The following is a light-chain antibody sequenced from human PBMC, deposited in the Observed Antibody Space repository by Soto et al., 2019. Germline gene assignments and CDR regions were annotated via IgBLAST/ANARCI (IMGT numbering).Light chain of an antibody. CDR2: GNS. CDR3: QSYDSSLSGSWV. CDR1: TSNIGASYD. J-gene: IGLJ2*01. V-gene: IGLV1-40*01. Sequence: QSVLTQPPSVSGAPGQRVTISCTGSTSNIGASYDVHWYQQFPGTAPKLLIYGNSTRPSGVPDRFSGSKSGTSASLAITGLQAEDEAEYFCQSYDSSLSGSWVFGGGTKLTVL.